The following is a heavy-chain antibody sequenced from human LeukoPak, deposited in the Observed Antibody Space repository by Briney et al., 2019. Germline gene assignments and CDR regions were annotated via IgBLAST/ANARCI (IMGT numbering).Heavy chain of an antibody. CDR2: IYYSGST. CDR1: GGSITSSSYF. CDR3: ANSPHLGDNWLDP. Sequence: SETLSLTCTVSGGSITSSSYFWGWIRQSPGKGLEWIGTIYYSGSTNYNPSLKSRVTMSVDESKNQFSLKLTSVTAADTAVYYCANSPHLGDNWLDPWGQGTLVTVSS. D-gene: IGHD1-26*01. V-gene: IGHV4-39*07. J-gene: IGHJ5*02.